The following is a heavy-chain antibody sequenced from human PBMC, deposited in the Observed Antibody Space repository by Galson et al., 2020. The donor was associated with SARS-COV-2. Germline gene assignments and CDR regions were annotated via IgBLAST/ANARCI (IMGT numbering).Heavy chain of an antibody. J-gene: IGHJ4*02. D-gene: IGHD2-8*02. CDR3: VRERYCTGGGCYLHDFES. V-gene: IGHV3-74*01. CDR2: ISNDGKST. Sequence: GGSLRLSCAASGFTFSIYWMHWVRQAPGKGLVWVSRISNDGKSTRYADSVKGRFTISRDNAKNTLFLQMNSLRAEDTAVYYCVRERYCTGGGCYLHDFESWGQGTLVTVSA. CDR1: GFTFSIYW.